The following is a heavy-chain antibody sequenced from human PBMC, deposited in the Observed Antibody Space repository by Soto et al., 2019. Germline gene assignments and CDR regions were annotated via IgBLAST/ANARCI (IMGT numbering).Heavy chain of an antibody. CDR3: AKDGPDYDFWSGYLYYFDY. J-gene: IGHJ4*02. Sequence: GSLRLSCAASGFSFRSYGMSWVRQAPGKGLEWVSAISGSGGSTYYADSVKGRFTISRDNSKNTLYLQMNSLRAEDTAVYYCAKDGPDYDFWSGYLYYFDYWGQGTLVTVSS. CDR1: GFSFRSYG. CDR2: ISGSGGST. D-gene: IGHD3-3*01. V-gene: IGHV3-23*01.